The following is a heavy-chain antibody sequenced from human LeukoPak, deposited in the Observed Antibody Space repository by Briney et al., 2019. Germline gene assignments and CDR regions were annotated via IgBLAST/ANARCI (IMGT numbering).Heavy chain of an antibody. V-gene: IGHV3-33*01. CDR3: ARGEYDSGSSEVRFLEWLLSGHLLDY. D-gene: IGHD3-3*01. Sequence: PGRSLRLSCAASGFTFSIYGMHWVRQAPGKGLEWVAVIWYDGSNKYYADSVKGRFTISRDNSKNTLYLQMNSLRAEDTAVYYCARGEYDSGSSEVRFLEWLLSGHLLDYWGQGTLVTVSS. CDR1: GFTFSIYG. J-gene: IGHJ4*02. CDR2: IWYDGSNK.